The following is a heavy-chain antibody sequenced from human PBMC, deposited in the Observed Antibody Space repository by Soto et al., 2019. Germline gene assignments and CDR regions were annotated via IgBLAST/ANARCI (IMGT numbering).Heavy chain of an antibody. CDR2: ISGSGGST. CDR1: GFTFSSYA. D-gene: IGHD6-19*01. V-gene: IGHV3-23*01. J-gene: IGHJ4*02. Sequence: SGGSLRLSCAASGFTFSSYAMSWVRQAPGKALEWVSAISGSGGSTYYADSVKGRFTISRDNSKNTLYLQMNSLRAEDTAVYYCANDDNSGWYIPDPWPFDYWGQGTLVTVSS. CDR3: ANDDNSGWYIPDPWPFDY.